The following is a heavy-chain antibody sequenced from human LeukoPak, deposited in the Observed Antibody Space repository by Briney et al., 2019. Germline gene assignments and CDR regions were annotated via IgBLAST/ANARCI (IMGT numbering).Heavy chain of an antibody. CDR1: GGSFNGYY. Sequence: SETLSLTCAVYGGSFNGYYWSWIRQPPGKGLEWIGEINHSGSTNYNPSLKSRVTISVDTSKNQFSLKLSSVTAADTAVYYCATTGSAGFDYWGQGTLVTVSS. V-gene: IGHV4-34*01. D-gene: IGHD3-10*01. J-gene: IGHJ4*02. CDR2: INHSGST. CDR3: ATTGSAGFDY.